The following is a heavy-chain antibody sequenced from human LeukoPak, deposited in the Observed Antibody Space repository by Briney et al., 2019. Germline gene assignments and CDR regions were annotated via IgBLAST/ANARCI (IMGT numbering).Heavy chain of an antibody. CDR3: ARDLYYYDSSGYRYFDY. D-gene: IGHD3-22*01. CDR2: IYHSGST. Sequence: PSETLSLTCTVSGYSISSGYYWGWIRQPPGKGLEWIGSIYHSGSTYYNPSLKSRVTISVDTSKNQFSLKLSSVTAADTAVYYCARDLYYYDSSGYRYFDYWGQGTLVTLSS. V-gene: IGHV4-38-2*02. CDR1: GYSISSGYY. J-gene: IGHJ4*02.